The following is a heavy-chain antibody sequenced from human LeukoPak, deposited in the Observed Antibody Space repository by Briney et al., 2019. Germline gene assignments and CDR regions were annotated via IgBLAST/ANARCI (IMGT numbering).Heavy chain of an antibody. D-gene: IGHD2/OR15-2a*01. J-gene: IGHJ5*02. Sequence: GGSLRLSCEASGFTFNKYAMTWVRQAPGQGLEWVSGLSDSGASTFYAESVRGRFTISRDNSKNMLYLHINSLRAEDTAVYYCAKDARTGVWNIGDSRFDPWGQGTLVTVSS. V-gene: IGHV3-23*01. CDR1: GFTFNKYA. CDR3: AKDARTGVWNIGDSRFDP. CDR2: LSDSGAST.